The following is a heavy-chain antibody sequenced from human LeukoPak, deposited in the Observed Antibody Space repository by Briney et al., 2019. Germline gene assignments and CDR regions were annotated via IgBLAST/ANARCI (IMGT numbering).Heavy chain of an antibody. V-gene: IGHV4-61*01. CDR2: IYYSGST. Sequence: PSETLSLTCTVSGGSVSSGSYYWSWIRQPPGKGLEWIGYIYYSGSTNYNPSLKSRVTISVDTSKNQFSLKLSSVTAADTAVYYCVREIRSRGTGWFDPWGQGTLVTVSS. CDR1: GGSVSSGSYY. D-gene: IGHD1-1*01. CDR3: VREIRSRGTGWFDP. J-gene: IGHJ5*02.